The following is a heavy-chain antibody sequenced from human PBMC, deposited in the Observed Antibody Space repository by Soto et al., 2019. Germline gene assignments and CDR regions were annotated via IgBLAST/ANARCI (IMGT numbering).Heavy chain of an antibody. CDR2: ISGSGGST. CDR1: GFTFSSYA. CDR3: AKDSGIAVAGGFDY. D-gene: IGHD6-19*01. V-gene: IGHV3-23*01. J-gene: IGHJ4*02. Sequence: GESLKISCAASGFTFSSYAMSWVRQAPGKGLEWVSAISGSGGSTYYADSVKGRFTISRDNSKNTLYLQMNSLRAEDTAVYYCAKDSGIAVAGGFDYWGQGTLVTVSS.